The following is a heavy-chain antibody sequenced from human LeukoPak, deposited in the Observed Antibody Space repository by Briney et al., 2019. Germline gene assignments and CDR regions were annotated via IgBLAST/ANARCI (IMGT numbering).Heavy chain of an antibody. CDR1: GFTFSSYG. J-gene: IGHJ4*02. V-gene: IGHV3-30*03. CDR3: ARDRGQRRLHDWYYFDY. Sequence: PGGSLRLSCAASGFTFSSYGMHWVRQAPGKGLEWVAVISYDGSNKYYADSVKGRFTISRDNSKNTLYLQMNSLRAEDTAVYYCARDRGQRRLHDWYYFDYWGQGTLVTVSS. D-gene: IGHD3-9*01. CDR2: ISYDGSNK.